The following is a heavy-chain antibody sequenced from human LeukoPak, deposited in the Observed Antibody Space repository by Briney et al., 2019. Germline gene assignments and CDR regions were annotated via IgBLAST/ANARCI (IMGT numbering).Heavy chain of an antibody. CDR2: IYYSGST. CDR3: AREYSSSHVDY. Sequence: PSETLSLTCAVYGGSFRGYYWGWIRQPPGKGLEWIGSIYYSGSTYYNPSLKSRVTISVDTSKNQFSLKLSSVTAADTAVYYCAREYSSSHVDYWGQGTLVTVSS. V-gene: IGHV4-34*01. J-gene: IGHJ4*02. D-gene: IGHD6-6*01. CDR1: GGSFRGYY.